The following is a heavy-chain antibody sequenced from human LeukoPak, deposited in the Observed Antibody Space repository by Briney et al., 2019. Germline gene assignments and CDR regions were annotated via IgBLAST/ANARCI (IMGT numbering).Heavy chain of an antibody. CDR1: GFTFSNFV. Sequence: GXXLRLSCAAAGFTFSNFVMSWVRQAPGKGVGWVSGISGIGGSRYYADSVKGGFTISRDNSKNTLYLQMNSLRAEDTAVYYCAKDRIAYCGGDCYRFDYWGQGTLVTVSS. CDR2: ISGIGGSR. J-gene: IGHJ4*02. D-gene: IGHD2-21*02. V-gene: IGHV3-23*01. CDR3: AKDRIAYCGGDCYRFDY.